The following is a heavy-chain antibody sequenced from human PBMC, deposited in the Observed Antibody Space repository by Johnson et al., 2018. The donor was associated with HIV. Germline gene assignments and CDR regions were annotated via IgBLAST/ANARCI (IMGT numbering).Heavy chain of an antibody. Sequence: QVQLVESGGGLVKPGGSLRLSCVASGFTFSSYAMHWVRQAPGKGLEWVAVISYDGSNKYYADSVKGRFTISRDNSKNTLYLQMNSLRAEDTAVYYCARKQWLAKISSDAFDIWGQGTMVTVSS. CDR1: GFTFSSYA. J-gene: IGHJ3*02. V-gene: IGHV3-30-3*01. D-gene: IGHD6-19*01. CDR2: ISYDGSNK. CDR3: ARKQWLAKISSDAFDI.